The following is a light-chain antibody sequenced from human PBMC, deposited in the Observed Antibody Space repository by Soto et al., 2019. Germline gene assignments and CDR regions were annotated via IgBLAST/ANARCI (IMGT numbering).Light chain of an antibody. Sequence: HSVLTQPPLVSGAPGQRVTISCTGISSNIGPTYDVHWYQQLPGTAPKLLIYGNTNRPSGVPDRFSASKSGTSASLAITGLQAGDEADYYCQSYDSSAVAFGGGTKLTVL. CDR2: GNT. CDR1: SSNIGPTYD. J-gene: IGLJ2*01. V-gene: IGLV1-40*01. CDR3: QSYDSSAVA.